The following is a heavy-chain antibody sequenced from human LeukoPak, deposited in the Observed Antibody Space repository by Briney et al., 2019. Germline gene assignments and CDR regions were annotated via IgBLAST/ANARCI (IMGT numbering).Heavy chain of an antibody. CDR3: ASGEVIYYYGMDV. V-gene: IGHV3-23*01. D-gene: IGHD2-21*01. J-gene: IGHJ6*02. CDR2: ISGSGGST. Sequence: GGSLRLPCAASGFTFSSYAMSWVRQAPGKGLEWVSAISGSGGSTYYADSVKGRFTISRDNAKNSLYLQMNSLRAEDTAVYYCASGEVIYYYGMDVWGQGTTVTVSS. CDR1: GFTFSSYA.